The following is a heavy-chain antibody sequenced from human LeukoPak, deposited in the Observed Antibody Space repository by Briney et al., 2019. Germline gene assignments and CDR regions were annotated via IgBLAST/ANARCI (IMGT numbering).Heavy chain of an antibody. Sequence: KSSETLSLTCAVYGGSFSGYSWTWIRQPPGKGLEWIGEIDRSGSTNYNPSLKSRLTISVDTSKNQFSLKLNSVTAADTAVYYCARGSAAGLAYWGQGTLVTVSS. J-gene: IGHJ4*02. CDR2: IDRSGST. V-gene: IGHV4-34*01. D-gene: IGHD6-13*01. CDR1: GGSFSGYS. CDR3: ARGSAAGLAY.